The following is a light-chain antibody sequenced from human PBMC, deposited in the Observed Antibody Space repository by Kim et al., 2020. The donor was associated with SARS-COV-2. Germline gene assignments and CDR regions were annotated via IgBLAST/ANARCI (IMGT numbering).Light chain of an antibody. V-gene: IGKV3-11*01. CDR3: QLRYNWPPMFT. CDR1: ESGSHN. Sequence: SSGASATLSCRGSESGSHNLAWYQQKPGQSPRLLMYDASNRAAGVPARFSGSGSETDFTLTISSLEPEDFAVYYCQLRYNWPPMFTFGQGTKLEI. CDR2: DAS. J-gene: IGKJ2*01.